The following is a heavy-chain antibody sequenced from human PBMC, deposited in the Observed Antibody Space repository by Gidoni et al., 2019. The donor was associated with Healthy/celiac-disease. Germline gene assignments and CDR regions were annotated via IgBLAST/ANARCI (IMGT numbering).Heavy chain of an antibody. CDR2: IYPGDSDT. V-gene: IGHV5-51*01. J-gene: IGHJ6*02. Sequence: EVQLVQSGAEVTKPGESLKISCKGSGYSFPSYWIGWVRQMPGKGLEWMGIIYPGDSDTRYSPSFQGQVTISADKSISTAYLQWSSLKASDTAMDYCARHLDPEAWGGIPIYYDGMDVWGQGTTVTVSS. CDR3: ARHLDPEAWGGIPIYYDGMDV. CDR1: GYSFPSYW. D-gene: IGHD3-16*01.